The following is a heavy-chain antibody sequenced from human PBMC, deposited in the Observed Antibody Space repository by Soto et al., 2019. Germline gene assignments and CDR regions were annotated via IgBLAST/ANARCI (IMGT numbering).Heavy chain of an antibody. Sequence: QVQLVQSGAEVKKPGSSVKVSCKASGGTFSSYAISWVRQAPGQGLEWMGGIIPIFGTANYAQKFQGRVTTTAGESTRPAYLERSSLRSEDTAVYYCARESRYCSGGSCYFLPGIDYWGQGTLVTVSS. CDR3: ARESRYCSGGSCYFLPGIDY. J-gene: IGHJ4*02. D-gene: IGHD2-15*01. CDR1: GGTFSSYA. CDR2: IIPIFGTA. V-gene: IGHV1-69*12.